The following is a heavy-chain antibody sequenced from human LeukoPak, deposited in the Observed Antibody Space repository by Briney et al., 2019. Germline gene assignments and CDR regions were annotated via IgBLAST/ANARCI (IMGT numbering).Heavy chain of an antibody. CDR3: ARIGVHYYGSGTYYNALSGWFDP. CDR1: GFTFSSYG. CDR2: IWYDGSNK. J-gene: IGHJ5*02. D-gene: IGHD3-10*01. Sequence: PGRSLRLSCAASGFTFSSYGMHWVRQAPGKGLEWVAVIWYDGSNKYYVDSVKGRFTITRDNSKNTLYLQMNSLRAEDTAVYYCARIGVHYYGSGTYYNALSGWFDPWGQGTLVTVSS. V-gene: IGHV3-33*01.